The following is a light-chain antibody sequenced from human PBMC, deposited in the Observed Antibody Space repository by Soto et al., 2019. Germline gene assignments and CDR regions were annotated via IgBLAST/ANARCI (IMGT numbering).Light chain of an antibody. V-gene: IGKV1-39*01. CDR2: AAS. CDR1: QTIFNK. Sequence: DIQMTQSHSTLSASVGDSVTITCRASQTIFNKLAWYQQQPGKAPTLLIFAASSLQSGVPSRFSGSGSGTDFTLTISSLQPEDFATYYCQQSYSTPPTFGQGTKVDIK. CDR3: QQSYSTPPT. J-gene: IGKJ1*01.